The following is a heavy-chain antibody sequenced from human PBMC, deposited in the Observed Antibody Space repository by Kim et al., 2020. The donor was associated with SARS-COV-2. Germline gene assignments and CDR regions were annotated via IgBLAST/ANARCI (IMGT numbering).Heavy chain of an antibody. CDR3: ARGSQPWLVRSACDI. J-gene: IGHJ3*02. Sequence: GGSLRLSCAASGFTFSSYAMHWVRQAPGKGLEWVAVISYDGSNKYYADSVKGRFTISRDNSKNTLYLQMNSLRAEDTAVYYCARGSQPWLVRSACDIWG. D-gene: IGHD6-19*01. CDR2: ISYDGSNK. CDR1: GFTFSSYA. V-gene: IGHV3-30-3*01.